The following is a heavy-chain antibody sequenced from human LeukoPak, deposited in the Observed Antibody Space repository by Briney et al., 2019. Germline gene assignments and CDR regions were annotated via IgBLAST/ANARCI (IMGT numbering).Heavy chain of an antibody. CDR2: INHSGST. CDR3: ARTPTYYYDSSGYYPFDY. Sequence: SETLSLTCAVYGGSFSGYYWSWIRQPPGKGLEWIGEINHSGSTNYNPSLKSRVTISVDTSKNQLSLKLSSVTAADTAVYYCARTPTYYYDSSGYYPFDYWGQGILVTVSS. D-gene: IGHD3-22*01. V-gene: IGHV4-34*01. J-gene: IGHJ4*02. CDR1: GGSFSGYY.